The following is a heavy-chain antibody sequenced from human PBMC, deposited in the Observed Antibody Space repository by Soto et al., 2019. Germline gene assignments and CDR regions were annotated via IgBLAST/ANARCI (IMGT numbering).Heavy chain of an antibody. J-gene: IGHJ1*01. V-gene: IGHV4-34*01. CDR1: GGSFSGYY. CDR2: INHSGST. CDR3: ERDPQEGYFQH. Sequence: SSETLSLTCAVHGGSFSGYYWSWIRQPPGKGLEWIGEINHSGSTNYNPSLKSRVTISVDTSKNQFSLKLSSVTAADTAVYYCERDPQEGYFQHWGQGTLVTVSS.